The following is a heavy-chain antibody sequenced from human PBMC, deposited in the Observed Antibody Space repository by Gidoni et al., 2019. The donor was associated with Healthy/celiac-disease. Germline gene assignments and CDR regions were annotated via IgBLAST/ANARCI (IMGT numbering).Heavy chain of an antibody. Sequence: LSEEGPVGKECRSWVAVSCKDTNGTFSSYAIRRVRQAPGKGLEWMGGIIPIFVTANYAQKFYVTVTIPPDESTRTAYTDLCTPSPEDSAWYYCACLYDRYLHPHPYIHHWGQGTLVTVSS. CDR1: NGTFSSYA. CDR2: IIPIFVTA. J-gene: IGHJ1*01. D-gene: IGHD3-22*01. V-gene: IGHV1-69*01. CDR3: ACLYDRYLHPHPYIHH.